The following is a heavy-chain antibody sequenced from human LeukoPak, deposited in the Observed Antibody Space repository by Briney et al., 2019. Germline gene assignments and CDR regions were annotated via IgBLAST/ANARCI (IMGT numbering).Heavy chain of an antibody. CDR1: GFTFTDYY. CDR2: ISSTGSLM. D-gene: IGHD6-6*01. Sequence: GGSLRLSCAASGFTFTDYYLSWIRQAPGKGLEWVAYISSTGSLMYYAHSVKGRFTISRDNAQNLVYLQMNSLRAEYTAVYYCGGEPYGTSSDRLDYWGQGTLVTVSS. V-gene: IGHV3-11*04. J-gene: IGHJ4*02. CDR3: GGEPYGTSSDRLDY.